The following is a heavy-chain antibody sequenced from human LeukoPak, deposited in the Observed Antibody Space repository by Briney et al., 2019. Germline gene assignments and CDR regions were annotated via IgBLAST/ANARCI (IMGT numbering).Heavy chain of an antibody. CDR3: ATNEGYSSGWYGVGVGY. J-gene: IGHJ4*02. V-gene: IGHV4-39*01. CDR2: IYYWGST. CDR1: GGSISSSSYY. D-gene: IGHD6-19*01. Sequence: SETLSLTCTVSGGSISSSSYYWGWIRQPPGKGLEWIGSIYYWGSTYYNPSRKSRVTISVDTSKTQFSLKLSSVTAADTAVYYCATNEGYSSGWYGVGVGYWGQGTLVAVSS.